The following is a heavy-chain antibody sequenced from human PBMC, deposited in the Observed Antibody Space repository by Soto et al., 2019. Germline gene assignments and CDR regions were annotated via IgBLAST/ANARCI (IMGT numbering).Heavy chain of an antibody. D-gene: IGHD2-2*01. CDR1: GGSISSSSYY. CDR3: ARPLAIVVVPVSTQASRAQSLFAP. Sequence: SETLSLTCTVSGGSISSSSYYWGWIRQPPGKGLEWIGSIYYSGSTYYNPSLKSRVTISVDTSKNQFSLKLSSVTAADTAVYYCARPLAIVVVPVSTQASRAQSLFAPWGQGTLVTVSS. V-gene: IGHV4-39*01. J-gene: IGHJ5*02. CDR2: IYYSGST.